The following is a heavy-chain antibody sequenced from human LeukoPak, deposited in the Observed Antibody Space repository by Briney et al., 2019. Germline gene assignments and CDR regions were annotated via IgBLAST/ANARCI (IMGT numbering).Heavy chain of an antibody. D-gene: IGHD6-13*01. J-gene: IGHJ6*03. V-gene: IGHV3-30*02. CDR1: GFTFSFYW. Sequence: GGSLRLSCVVSGFTFSFYWMSWVRQAPGKGLEWVAFIRYDGSNKYYADSVKGRFTISRDNSKNTLYLQMNSLRAEDTAVYYCAKRTAAPQGYYYYYMDVWGKGTTVTISS. CDR3: AKRTAAPQGYYYYYMDV. CDR2: IRYDGSNK.